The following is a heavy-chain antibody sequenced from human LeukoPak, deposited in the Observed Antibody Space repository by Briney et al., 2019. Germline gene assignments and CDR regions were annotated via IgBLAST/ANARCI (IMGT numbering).Heavy chain of an antibody. CDR1: GYSISSGYY. Sequence: SETLSLTCTVSGYSISSGYYWGWIRQPPGKGLEWIGSIYHSGSTYYNPSFKSRVTISVDTSKNQFSLKLSSVTAADTAVYYCARDGGSYEGAFDIWGQGTMVTVSS. V-gene: IGHV4-38-2*02. CDR2: IYHSGST. J-gene: IGHJ3*02. CDR3: ARDGGSYEGAFDI. D-gene: IGHD1-26*01.